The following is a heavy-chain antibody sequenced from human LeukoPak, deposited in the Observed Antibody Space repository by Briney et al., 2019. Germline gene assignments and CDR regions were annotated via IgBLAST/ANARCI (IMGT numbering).Heavy chain of an antibody. J-gene: IGHJ4*02. Sequence: ASVPVSCKASGYTFTGYYMHWVRQAPGQGLEWMGWINPNSGGTNYAQKFQGGVTMTRDTSISTAYMELSRLRSDDTAVYYCARQVGAKWELYFDYWGQKTLLTVSS. V-gene: IGHV1-2*02. D-gene: IGHD1-26*01. CDR2: INPNSGGT. CDR1: GYTFTGYY. CDR3: ARQVGAKWELYFDY.